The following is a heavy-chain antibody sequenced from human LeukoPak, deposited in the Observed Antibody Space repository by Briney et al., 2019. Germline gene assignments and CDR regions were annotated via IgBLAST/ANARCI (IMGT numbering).Heavy chain of an antibody. D-gene: IGHD3-10*01. Sequence: SETLSLTCSVSGGSISNDDYYWSWIRQPPGKGLEWLGNIYSSGATHYNPSLKSQVAISIDTSKNQFSLNLTSVTAADTAVYFCARVTLFRGAQIDSWGQGTLVTVSS. V-gene: IGHV4-30-4*01. CDR3: ARVTLFRGAQIDS. J-gene: IGHJ4*02. CDR2: IYSSGAT. CDR1: GGSISNDDYY.